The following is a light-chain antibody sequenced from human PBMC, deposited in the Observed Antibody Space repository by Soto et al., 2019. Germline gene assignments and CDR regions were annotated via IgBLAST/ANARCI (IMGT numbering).Light chain of an antibody. V-gene: IGLV2-14*03. CDR3: SSYRRCRTPGYV. CDR1: NSDVGGYNY. Sequence: QSALTQPASVSGSPGQSITISCTGTNSDVGGYNYVSWYQQHPGKAPKLMIYDVSNRPSGVSIRFSGSKSGNTASLTISGLHAEDEADYSCSSYRRCRTPGYVFGTGTKLTVL. J-gene: IGLJ1*01. CDR2: DVS.